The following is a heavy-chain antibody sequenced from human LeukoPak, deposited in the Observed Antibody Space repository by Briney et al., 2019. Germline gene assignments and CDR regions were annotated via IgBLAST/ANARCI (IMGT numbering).Heavy chain of an antibody. D-gene: IGHD3-16*01. V-gene: IGHV3-23*01. CDR2: TGSGADL. CDR1: GFAFGVHA. J-gene: IGHJ5*02. Sequence: PGGSLRLSCVGSGFAFGVHAMSWVRQAPGKGPEWVATTGSGADLFYAESVKGRFTISRDDPRNTVWLQMNSLRAEDTALYYCAKDWTPHNRVYDCLDAWGQGTQVTVSS. CDR3: AKDWTPHNRVYDCLDA.